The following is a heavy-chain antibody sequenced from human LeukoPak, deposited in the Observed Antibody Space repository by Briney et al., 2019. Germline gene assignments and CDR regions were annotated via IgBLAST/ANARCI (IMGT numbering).Heavy chain of an antibody. Sequence: PGGSLRLSCVASGLTVTNNYWNWVRQSPGKGPEWISLIYTNGNTQYADSVKGRFTFSRDISKNTLYLQMNSLRVEDTGVYYCVYGDYPLTYWGQGTLVSVSS. J-gene: IGHJ4*02. CDR3: VYGDYPLTY. V-gene: IGHV3-66*01. CDR1: GLTVTNNY. D-gene: IGHD4-17*01. CDR2: IYTNGNT.